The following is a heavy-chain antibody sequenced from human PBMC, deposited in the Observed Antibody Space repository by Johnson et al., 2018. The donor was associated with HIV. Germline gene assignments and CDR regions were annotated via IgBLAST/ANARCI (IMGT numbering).Heavy chain of an antibody. V-gene: IGHV3-74*03. J-gene: IGHJ3*02. D-gene: IGHD3-10*01. CDR2: MNSDGSST. CDR3: ARGNYYGSGSYGAFDI. Sequence: VQLVESGGGLVQPGGSLTLSCAASGFTFSHYWMHWVRQAPGKGLVWVSRMNSDGSSTTYADSVKGRFTISRDNAKNSLYLQMNSLRAEDTALYYCARGNYYGSGSYGAFDIWGQGTMVTVSS. CDR1: GFTFSHYW.